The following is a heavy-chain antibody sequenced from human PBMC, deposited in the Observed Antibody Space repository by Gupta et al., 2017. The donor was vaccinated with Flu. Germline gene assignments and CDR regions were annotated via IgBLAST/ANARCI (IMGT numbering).Heavy chain of an antibody. CDR3: AGAVEQTLDVDS. D-gene: IGHD1-1*01. Sequence: TFNTYGMNWVRQAPGKGREWVSSISSSSSYRYYADSVKGRFTISRDKSKNSLYLQMNSLRDEDTAVYYCAGAVEQTLDVDSWGQGTLVTVSS. CDR2: ISSSSSYR. J-gene: IGHJ4*02. V-gene: IGHV3-21*01. CDR1: TFNTYG.